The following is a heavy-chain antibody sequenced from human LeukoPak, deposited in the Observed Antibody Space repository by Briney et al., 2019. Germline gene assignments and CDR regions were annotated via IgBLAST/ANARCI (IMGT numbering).Heavy chain of an antibody. CDR1: GFTFTNAW. CDR2: IKSKTDGGTT. V-gene: IGHV3-15*01. D-gene: IGHD4-17*01. CDR3: ATEHYGAYNF. Sequence: GGSLRLSCAASGFTFTNAWMSWVRQAPGKGLEWVGHIKSKTDGGTTDYAAPVKGRFTISRDDSKDTVYPQMDSLKTEDIAVYYCATEHYGAYNFWGQGALVTVSS. J-gene: IGHJ4*02.